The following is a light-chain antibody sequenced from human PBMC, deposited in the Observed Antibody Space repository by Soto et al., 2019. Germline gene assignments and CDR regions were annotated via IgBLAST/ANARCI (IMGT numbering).Light chain of an antibody. CDR2: AAS. J-gene: IGKJ1*01. Sequence: DIQMTHSPSSLSGSVGDSVTITCRASQGISNYLAWYQQRPGKAPTLLIYAASTLQSGVPSRFSGSGSGTDFTLTSSSLQPEDVATYYCQRYNKSPRTFGQGTKVEIK. V-gene: IGKV1-27*01. CDR3: QRYNKSPRT. CDR1: QGISNY.